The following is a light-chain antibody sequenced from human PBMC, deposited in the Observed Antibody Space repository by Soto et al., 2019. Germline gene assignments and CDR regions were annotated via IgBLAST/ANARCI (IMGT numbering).Light chain of an antibody. Sequence: QSALTQPASGSGSPGQSITISCTGTSSDVDGYNYVSWYQQHPGKAPKPMMYDVSNRPSGVSNRSSGSKSGNTASLTISVLQAEDEADYYCSSYTSSSSYVFGTGTKVTVL. CDR2: DVS. CDR1: SSDVDGYNY. CDR3: SSYTSSSSYV. V-gene: IGLV2-14*01. J-gene: IGLJ1*01.